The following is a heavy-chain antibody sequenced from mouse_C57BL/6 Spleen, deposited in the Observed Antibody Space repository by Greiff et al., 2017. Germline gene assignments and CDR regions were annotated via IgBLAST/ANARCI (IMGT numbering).Heavy chain of an antibody. CDR3: ARWKLGRGAMDY. V-gene: IGHV1-26*01. Sequence: VQLQQSGPELVKPGASVKISCKASGYKFTDYYMNWVKQSHGTSLEWIGDINPNNGGTSYNQKFKGKATLTVDKSTSTADMGLRSLSSEDSAGYYCARWKLGRGAMDYWGQGTSGTVDS. J-gene: IGHJ4*01. CDR2: INPNNGGT. CDR1: GYKFTDYY. D-gene: IGHD4-1*01.